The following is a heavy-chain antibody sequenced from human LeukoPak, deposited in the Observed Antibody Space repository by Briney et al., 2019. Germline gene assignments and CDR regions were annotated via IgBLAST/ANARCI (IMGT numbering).Heavy chain of an antibody. Sequence: SETLSLTCTVSGGSISNYYWSWIRQPPGKRLEWMGYVSDSGSTNYNPSLKSRVITSVDMSKNQFSLKLNSVTAADTAVYYCARGVLVWFGRHRNWYFDLWGRGTLVTVSS. CDR2: VSDSGST. V-gene: IGHV4-59*12. J-gene: IGHJ2*01. CDR3: ARGVLVWFGRHRNWYFDL. D-gene: IGHD3-10*01. CDR1: GGSISNYY.